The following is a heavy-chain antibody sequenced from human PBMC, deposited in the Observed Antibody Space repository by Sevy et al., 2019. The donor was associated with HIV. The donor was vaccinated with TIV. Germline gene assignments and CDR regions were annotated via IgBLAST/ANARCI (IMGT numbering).Heavy chain of an antibody. V-gene: IGHV3-33*01. CDR3: ARDRLGITISAEWGGGMDV. CDR2: IRYDGSDK. D-gene: IGHD3-3*01. Sequence: GGSLRLSCVASGFTLSSYGIHWVRQAPGKGLEWVAVIRYDGSDKYYADSVKGRFTISRGNSKNTLYLQMKSLRAEDTAVYYCARDRLGITISAEWGGGMDVWGQGTTVTVSS. J-gene: IGHJ6*02. CDR1: GFTLSSYG.